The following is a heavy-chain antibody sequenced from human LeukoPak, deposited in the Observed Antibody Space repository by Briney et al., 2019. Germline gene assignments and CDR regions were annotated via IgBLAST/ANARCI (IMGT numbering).Heavy chain of an antibody. Sequence: GGSLRLSCAASGFTFSIYSMSWVRQAPGKGLEWVSSISGSGISTYYADSVKGRFTISRDNSKNTLYLQMNSLRDEDTAVYYCAKDRGYSYGSYDYWGQGTLVTVA. CDR1: GFTFSIYS. J-gene: IGHJ4*02. CDR2: ISGSGIST. CDR3: AKDRGYSYGSYDY. V-gene: IGHV3-23*01. D-gene: IGHD5-18*01.